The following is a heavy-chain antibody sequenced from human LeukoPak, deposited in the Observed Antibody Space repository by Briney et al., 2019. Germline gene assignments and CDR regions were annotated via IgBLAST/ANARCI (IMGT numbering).Heavy chain of an antibody. CDR3: AREHGDGYYDSTIDY. CDR2: ISSSSSTI. J-gene: IGHJ4*02. CDR1: GFTVSSYS. V-gene: IGHV3-48*04. Sequence: GGSLRLSCAASGFTVSSYSMNWVRQAPGKGLEWVSYISSSSSTIYYADSVKGRFTISRDNAKNSLYLQMNSLRAEDTAVYYCAREHGDGYYDSTIDYWGQGTLVTVSS. D-gene: IGHD3-22*01.